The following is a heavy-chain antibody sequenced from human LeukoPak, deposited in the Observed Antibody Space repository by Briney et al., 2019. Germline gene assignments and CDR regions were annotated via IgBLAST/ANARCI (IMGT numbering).Heavy chain of an antibody. V-gene: IGHV5-51*01. CDR3: AVGIAAAGTYFDY. Sequence: GESLKISCKGSGYSFTSYWIGWVRQMPGKGLEWMGIIYPGDSDTRYSPSFQGQVTISADKSISTAYLQWSSLKASDTAMYYCAVGIAAAGTYFDYWGQGALDTVSS. CDR2: IYPGDSDT. CDR1: GYSFTSYW. D-gene: IGHD6-13*01. J-gene: IGHJ4*02.